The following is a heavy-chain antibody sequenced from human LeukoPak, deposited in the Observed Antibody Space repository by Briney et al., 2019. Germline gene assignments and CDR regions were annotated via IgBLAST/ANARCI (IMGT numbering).Heavy chain of an antibody. CDR1: GFTFSDYY. V-gene: IGHV3-11*06. CDR2: ISSSSSYT. D-gene: IGHD6-13*01. J-gene: IGHJ4*01. CDR3: ARAASDKYSSSDY. Sequence: GGSLRLSCAASGFTFSDYYMSWIRQAPGKGLEWVSYISSSSSYTNYADSVKGRFTISRDNAKNSLYLQMNSLRAEDTAVYYCARAASDKYSSSDYWGQGTLVTVSS.